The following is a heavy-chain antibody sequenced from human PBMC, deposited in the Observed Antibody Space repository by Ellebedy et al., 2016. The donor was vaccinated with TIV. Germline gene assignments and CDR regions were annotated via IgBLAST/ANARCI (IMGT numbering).Heavy chain of an antibody. V-gene: IGHV3-30-3*01. CDR3: ARGYRQFCTNGLCYTGFGIDY. CDR1: RFTFSNYT. CDR2: ISFHENNK. J-gene: IGHJ4*02. D-gene: IGHD2-8*01. Sequence: GESLKISCAASRFTFSNYTMHWVRQAPGKGLEWVAFISFHENNKFYADSVQGRFTISRDNSKNTLYLQMNRLRTEDTAVYYCARGYRQFCTNGLCYTGFGIDYWGQGTLVTVSS.